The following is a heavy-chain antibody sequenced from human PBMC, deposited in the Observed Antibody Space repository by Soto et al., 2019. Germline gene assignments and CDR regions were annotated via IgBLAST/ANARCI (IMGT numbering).Heavy chain of an antibody. CDR3: VRATAARQRDYSYHYYLHI. CDR2: INPNGGST. J-gene: IGHJ6*03. V-gene: IGHV1-46*03. D-gene: IGHD6-6*01. CDR1: GYTFINYY. Sequence: QVQLVQSGAEVKKPGASVKVSCNTSGYTFINYYIHWVRQAPGQGLEWMGEINPNGGSTVYAQKFQGRVNLTRDTSTSTVYVEMSSLRSDDTAVYFCVRATAARQRDYSYHYYLHIWGKGTTVTVSS.